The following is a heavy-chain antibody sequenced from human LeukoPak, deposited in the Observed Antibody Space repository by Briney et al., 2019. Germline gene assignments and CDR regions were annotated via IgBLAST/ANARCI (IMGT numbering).Heavy chain of an antibody. CDR1: GFTFSTYG. CDR3: AKEFNRGLPDY. CDR2: ISYDGSNE. V-gene: IGHV3-30*18. J-gene: IGHJ4*02. D-gene: IGHD2-21*01. Sequence: GVSLRLSCAASGFTFSTYGMHWVRQAPGKGLEWVAVISYDGSNEYYADSVKGRFTISRDNSKNTLYLQMSSLRAEDTAVYYCAKEFNRGLPDYWGQGTLVTVPS.